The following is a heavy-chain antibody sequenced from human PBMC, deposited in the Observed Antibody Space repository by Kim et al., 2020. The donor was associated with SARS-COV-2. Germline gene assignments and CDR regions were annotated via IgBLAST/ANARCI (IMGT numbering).Heavy chain of an antibody. V-gene: IGHV4-4*07. CDR3: ARGDRLRDTAMSSYYFDY. CDR2: IYTSGST. J-gene: IGHJ4*02. Sequence: SETLSLTCTVSGGSISSYYWSWIRQPAGKGLEWIGRIYTSGSTNYNPSLKSRVTMSVDTSKNQFSLKLSSVTAADTAVYYCARGDRLRDTAMSSYYFDYWGQGTLVTVSS. D-gene: IGHD5-18*01. CDR1: GGSISSYY.